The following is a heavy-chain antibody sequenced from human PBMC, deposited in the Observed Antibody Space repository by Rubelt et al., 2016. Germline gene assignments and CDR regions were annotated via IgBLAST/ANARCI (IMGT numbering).Heavy chain of an antibody. CDR3: GRDMNV. J-gene: IGHJ6*02. CDR1: GFTFSSYS. Sequence: EVQLVESGGGLVQPGGSLRLSCAASGFTFSSYSMNWVRQAPGKGLEWVSYISSSGTTVYYADSVKGRFTISRDNAKNSLYPQMSSLGAEDTAVYYCGRDMNVWGQGTTVTVSS. V-gene: IGHV3-48*01. CDR2: ISSSGTTV.